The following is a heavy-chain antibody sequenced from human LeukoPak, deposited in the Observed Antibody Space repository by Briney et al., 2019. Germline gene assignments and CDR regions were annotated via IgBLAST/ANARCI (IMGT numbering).Heavy chain of an antibody. V-gene: IGHV1-58*01. Sequence: ASVKVSCKASGFTFTSSAVQWVRQARGQRLEWIGWIVVGSGNTNYAQKFQERVTITRDMSTSTAYMELSSLRSEDTAVYYCAARKFHSLGRADYWGQGTLVTVSS. D-gene: IGHD1-26*01. CDR3: AARKFHSLGRADY. J-gene: IGHJ4*02. CDR2: IVVGSGNT. CDR1: GFTFTSSA.